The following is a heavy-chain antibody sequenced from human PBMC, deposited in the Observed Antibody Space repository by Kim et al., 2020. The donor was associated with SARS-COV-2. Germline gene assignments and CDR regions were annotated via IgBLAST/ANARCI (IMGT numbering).Heavy chain of an antibody. CDR2: ISYDGSNK. Sequence: GGSLRLSCAASGFTFSSYGMHWVRQAPGKGLEWVAVISYDGSNKYYADSVKGRFTISRDNSKNTLYLQMNSLRAEDTAVYYCAKDPYQGGETADYWGQGTLVTVSS. CDR1: GFTFSSYG. V-gene: IGHV3-30*18. CDR3: AKDPYQGGETADY. J-gene: IGHJ4*02. D-gene: IGHD3-10*01.